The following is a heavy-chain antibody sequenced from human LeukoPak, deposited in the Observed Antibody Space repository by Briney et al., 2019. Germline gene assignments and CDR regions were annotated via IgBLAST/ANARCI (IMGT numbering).Heavy chain of an antibody. CDR3: ARFAAGGSYYYYMDV. D-gene: IGHD6-25*01. Sequence: GGSLRLSCAASGFTFSTYTMNWVRQPPGKELEWVSNIGTSSSTTYYADSVKGRFTISRDNAKNSLYLQMNSLRADDTAVYYCARFAAGGSYYYYMDVWGKGTTVTVSS. J-gene: IGHJ6*03. CDR1: GFTFSTYT. V-gene: IGHV3-48*01. CDR2: IGTSSSTT.